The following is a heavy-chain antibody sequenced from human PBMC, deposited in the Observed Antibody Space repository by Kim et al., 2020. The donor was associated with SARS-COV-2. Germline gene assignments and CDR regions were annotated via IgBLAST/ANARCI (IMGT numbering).Heavy chain of an antibody. CDR1: GGSISSSSYY. CDR2: IYYSGST. V-gene: IGHV4-39*07. CDR3: ARGVGIVVGFDY. Sequence: SETLSLTCTVSGGSISSSSYYWGWIRQPPGKGLEWIGSIYYSGSTYYNPSLKSRVTISVDTSKNQFSLKLSSVTAADTAVYYCARGVGIVVGFDYWGQGTLVTVSS. J-gene: IGHJ4*02. D-gene: IGHD2-21*01.